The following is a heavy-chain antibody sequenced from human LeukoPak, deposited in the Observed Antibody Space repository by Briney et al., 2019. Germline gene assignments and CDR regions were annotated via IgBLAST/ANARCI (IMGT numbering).Heavy chain of an antibody. Sequence: GGSLRLSCAASGFTFSIYSMNWVRQAPGKGLEWVSSISSSSSYIYYADSVKGRFTISRDNAKNSLYLQMNSLGAEDTAVYYCASPNPRIAARPYYYYYMDVWGKGTTVTVSS. CDR3: ASPNPRIAARPYYYYYMDV. V-gene: IGHV3-21*01. J-gene: IGHJ6*03. CDR2: ISSSSSYI. D-gene: IGHD6-6*01. CDR1: GFTFSIYS.